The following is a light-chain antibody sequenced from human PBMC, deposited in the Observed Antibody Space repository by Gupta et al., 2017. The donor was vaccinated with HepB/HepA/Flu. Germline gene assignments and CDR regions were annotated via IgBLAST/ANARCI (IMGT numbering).Light chain of an antibody. Sequence: DIVMTQSPDSLAVSLGERATINCKSSQSVLYSSNNKNYLAWYQQKPGQPPKLLIYRASTRESGVPDRCRGSGSGTDCTLTISSLKAEDLAVYDCQQYYSTPPRTFGQGTKVEIK. CDR1: QSVLYSSNNKNY. J-gene: IGKJ1*01. CDR2: RAS. CDR3: QQYYSTPPRT. V-gene: IGKV4-1*01.